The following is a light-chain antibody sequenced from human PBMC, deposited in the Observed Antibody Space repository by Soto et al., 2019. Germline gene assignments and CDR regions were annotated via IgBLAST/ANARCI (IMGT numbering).Light chain of an antibody. J-gene: IGLJ2*01. V-gene: IGLV1-40*01. Sequence: QSALTQPPSVSWAPGQRVTISCTGSSSNIGAGYDVHWYQQLPGTAPKLIIYGNSNRPSGVPDRFSGSKSGTSASLAITGLQDEDEADYYCQSYDSSQGVVFGGGTKLTVL. CDR2: GNS. CDR3: QSYDSSQGVV. CDR1: SSNIGAGYD.